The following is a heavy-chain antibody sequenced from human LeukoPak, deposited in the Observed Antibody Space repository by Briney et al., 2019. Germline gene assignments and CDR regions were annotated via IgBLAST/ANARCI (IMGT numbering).Heavy chain of an antibody. J-gene: IGHJ4*02. D-gene: IGHD2-2*02. V-gene: IGHV1-2*06. CDR3: ARDRCSSTSCYSSGVDY. CDR2: INPNSGGT. CDR1: GYTFTGYY. Sequence: ASVKVSCKASGYTFTGYYMHWVRQAPGQGLEWMGRINPNSGGTNYAQKFQGRVTMTRDTSISTAYMELSRLRSDDTAVYYCARDRCSSTSCYSSGVDYWGQGTLVTVSS.